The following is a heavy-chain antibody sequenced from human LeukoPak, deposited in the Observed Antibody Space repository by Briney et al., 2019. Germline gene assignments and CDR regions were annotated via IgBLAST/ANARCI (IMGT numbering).Heavy chain of an antibody. CDR2: ISGGGGHT. J-gene: IGHJ4*02. Sequence: GGSLRLSCAASGFTFSSYGMTWVRQAPGEGLEWVSAISGGGGHTYYADSVKGRFTISRDNSKNTLYLQMNSLRAEDTAVYYCAKDKFVSAARDYWGQGTLVTVSS. CDR3: AKDKFVSAARDY. D-gene: IGHD3-16*02. V-gene: IGHV3-23*01. CDR1: GFTFSSYG.